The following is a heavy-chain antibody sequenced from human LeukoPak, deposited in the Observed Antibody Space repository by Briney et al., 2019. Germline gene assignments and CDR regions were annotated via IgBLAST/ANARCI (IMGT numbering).Heavy chain of an antibody. CDR1: GGSISSSSYY. Sequence: SETLSLTCTVSGGSISSSSYYWGWIRQPPGKGLEWIGSIYTSGSTNYNPSLKSRVTISVDTSKNQFSLKLSSVTAADTAFYYCARAVWFGESHFDNWSQGTLVTVSS. CDR2: IYTSGST. D-gene: IGHD3-10*01. V-gene: IGHV4-39*07. J-gene: IGHJ4*02. CDR3: ARAVWFGESHFDN.